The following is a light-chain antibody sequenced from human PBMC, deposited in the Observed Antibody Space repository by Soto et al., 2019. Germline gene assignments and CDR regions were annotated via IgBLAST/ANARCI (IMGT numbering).Light chain of an antibody. Sequence: AIQLTQSPSSLSASVGDRVTITCRASQDISSTLVWYQQKPGKAPKLLIYGASNLESGVPSRFSGDGSGTDFTLTIKNLQSADFATYHCQQFKNYPRTFGQGTKLEIK. J-gene: IGKJ2*01. V-gene: IGKV1D-13*01. CDR3: QQFKNYPRT. CDR2: GAS. CDR1: QDISST.